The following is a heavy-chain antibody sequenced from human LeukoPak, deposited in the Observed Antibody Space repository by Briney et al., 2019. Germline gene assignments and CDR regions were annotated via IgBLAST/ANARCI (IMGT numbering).Heavy chain of an antibody. CDR3: ARGRLKRVPFTKVAGALDY. J-gene: IGHJ4*02. Sequence: ASVKVSCKASGYTFRNYGITWVRQAPGQGLEWMGWIGTYNGNTDYAQKFRGRVIMTADTSTTTAHMELRSLRSDDTAVYYCARGRLKRVPFTKVAGALDYWGQGTRVTVSS. V-gene: IGHV1-18*01. D-gene: IGHD6-19*01. CDR2: IGTYNGNT. CDR1: GYTFRNYG.